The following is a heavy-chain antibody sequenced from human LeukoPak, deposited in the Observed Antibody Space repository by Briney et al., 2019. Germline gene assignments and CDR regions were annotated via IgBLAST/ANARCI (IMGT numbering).Heavy chain of an antibody. CDR1: GYSINSGYF. CDR2: INYLGST. D-gene: IGHD3-9*01. J-gene: IGHJ3*02. Sequence: PSETLSLTCTVSGYSINSGYFLGFIRRPPGKGLEWIGTINYLGSTHYNPSLKSRVTISIDTSKNQFSLKLSSVTAADTAVYYCARGPDILTGYSPGAFDIWGQGTMVIVSS. V-gene: IGHV4-38-2*02. CDR3: ARGPDILTGYSPGAFDI.